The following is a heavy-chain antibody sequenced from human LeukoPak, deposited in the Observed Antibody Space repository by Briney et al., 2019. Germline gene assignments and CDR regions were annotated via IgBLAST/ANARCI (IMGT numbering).Heavy chain of an antibody. J-gene: IGHJ4*02. Sequence: VSVKVSCKAFGYTFTSYYVHWVRQAPGQGLEWMGIINPSGGTNYAQKFQGRVTMTRDTSTSTVYMELSSLRSEDTAVYYCARGTPGYSSVWGQGTLVAVSS. CDR2: INPSGGT. CDR1: GYTFTSYY. D-gene: IGHD6-19*01. CDR3: ARGTPGYSSV. V-gene: IGHV1-46*01.